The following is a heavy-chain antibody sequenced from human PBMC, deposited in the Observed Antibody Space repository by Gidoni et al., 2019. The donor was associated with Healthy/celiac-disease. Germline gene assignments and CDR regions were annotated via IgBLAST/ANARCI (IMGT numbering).Heavy chain of an antibody. CDR2: ISYDGSNK. J-gene: IGHJ4*02. V-gene: IGHV3-30-3*01. Sequence: QVQLVESGGGVVQPGRSLRLPCAASGFTFSSYAMHWVRQAPGKGLEWVAVISYDGSNKYYADSVKGRFTISRDNSKNTLYLQMNSLRAEDTAVYYCAREDQQLVPDYWGQGTLVTVSS. D-gene: IGHD6-13*01. CDR1: GFTFSSYA. CDR3: AREDQQLVPDY.